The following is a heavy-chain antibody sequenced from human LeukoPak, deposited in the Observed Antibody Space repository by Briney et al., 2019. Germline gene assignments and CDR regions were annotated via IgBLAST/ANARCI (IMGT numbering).Heavy chain of an antibody. D-gene: IGHD3-9*01. V-gene: IGHV3-53*01. CDR2: IYSGGST. Sequence: EGSLRLSCAASGFTVSSNYMSWVRQAPGKGLEWVSVIYSGGSTYYADSVKGRFTISRDNSKNTLYLQMNSLRAEDTAVYYCARVRYFDWSLDYWGQGTLVTVSS. CDR3: ARVRYFDWSLDY. CDR1: GFTVSSNY. J-gene: IGHJ4*02.